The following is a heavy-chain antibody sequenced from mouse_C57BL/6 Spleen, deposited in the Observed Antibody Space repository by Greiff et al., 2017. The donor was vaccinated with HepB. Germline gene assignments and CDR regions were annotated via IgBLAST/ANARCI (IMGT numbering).Heavy chain of an antibody. Sequence: VQLQQSGTELVKPGASVKLSCKASGYTFTSYWMHWVKQRPGQGLEWIGNINPSNGGTNYNEKFKSKATLTVDKSSSTAYMQLSSLTSEDSAVYYCARSVWDYGSSYYAMDYWGQGTSVTVSS. CDR2: INPSNGGT. V-gene: IGHV1-53*01. CDR3: ARSVWDYGSSYYAMDY. CDR1: GYTFTSYW. D-gene: IGHD1-1*01. J-gene: IGHJ4*01.